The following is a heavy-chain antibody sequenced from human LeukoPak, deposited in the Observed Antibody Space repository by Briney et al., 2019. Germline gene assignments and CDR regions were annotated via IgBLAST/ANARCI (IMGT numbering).Heavy chain of an antibody. CDR2: INPDSGGT. J-gene: IGHJ4*02. Sequence: ASMKVSCKAFGYTFTGYYIHWVRQAPGQGLEWMGWINPDSGGTNYAQKFLGRVTMTRDTPVSTAYMELSSLRSEDTAVYYCARGHPRAYYYDSSGYHVWGQGTLVTVSS. D-gene: IGHD3-22*01. CDR3: ARGHPRAYYYDSSGYHV. CDR1: GYTFTGYY. V-gene: IGHV1-2*02.